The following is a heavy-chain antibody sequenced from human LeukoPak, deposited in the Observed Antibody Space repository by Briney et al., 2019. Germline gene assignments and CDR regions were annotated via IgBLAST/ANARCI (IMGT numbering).Heavy chain of an antibody. J-gene: IGHJ4*02. V-gene: IGHV1-2*02. D-gene: IGHD1-26*01. CDR2: INPKSGGT. Sequence: PGESLKISCKGSGYSFTSDWITWVRQAPGQGLEWMGWINPKSGGTNYAQKFRGRVTMTRDTSISTAYMELSGLRSDDTAVYYCARDSGLGPTWHPFDHWGQGTPVTVSS. CDR3: ARDSGLGPTWHPFDH. CDR1: GYSFTSDW.